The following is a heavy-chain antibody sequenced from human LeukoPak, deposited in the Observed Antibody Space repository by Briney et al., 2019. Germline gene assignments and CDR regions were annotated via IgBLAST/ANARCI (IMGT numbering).Heavy chain of an antibody. CDR3: AKDLYSSGCKGAPDI. CDR1: GFTFSSFA. J-gene: IGHJ3*02. D-gene: IGHD6-19*01. CDR2: ISGGGGST. Sequence: PGGSLRLSCAASGFTFSSFAMSWVRQAPGKGLEWVSSISGGGGSTYYADSVKGRFTISRDNYEDTVYMQMNSLRAEDTAVYYCAKDLYSSGCKGAPDIWGQGTMVTVSS. V-gene: IGHV3-23*01.